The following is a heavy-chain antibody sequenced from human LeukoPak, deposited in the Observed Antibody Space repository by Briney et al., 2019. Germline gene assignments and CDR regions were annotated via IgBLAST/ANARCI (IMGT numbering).Heavy chain of an antibody. Sequence: ASVKVSCKASGYTLTSYAMNWVRQAPGQGLEWMGWINTNTGNPTYAQGFTGRFVFSLDTSVSTAYLQISSLKAEDTAVYYCAREGVWWLRSWFDPWGQGTLVTVSS. V-gene: IGHV7-4-1*02. D-gene: IGHD5-12*01. J-gene: IGHJ5*02. CDR2: INTNTGNP. CDR1: GYTLTSYA. CDR3: AREGVWWLRSWFDP.